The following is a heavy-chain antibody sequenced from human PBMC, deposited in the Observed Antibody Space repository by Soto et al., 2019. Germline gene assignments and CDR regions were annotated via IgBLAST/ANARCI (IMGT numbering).Heavy chain of an antibody. CDR3: VRVLYDSGVVDF. D-gene: IGHD5-12*01. CDR2: IQSGGAT. CDR1: GFTVSTYD. Sequence: QFVESGGGLFQAGGSTRLSCLVSGFTVSTYDMAWVRQAPGKGLEWASVIQSGGATYYPDSAQGRFTISRDNSKNTVYLQMSSLRMEDTGVYSCVRVLYDSGVVDFWGQGSLITVS. J-gene: IGHJ4*02. V-gene: IGHV3-53*01.